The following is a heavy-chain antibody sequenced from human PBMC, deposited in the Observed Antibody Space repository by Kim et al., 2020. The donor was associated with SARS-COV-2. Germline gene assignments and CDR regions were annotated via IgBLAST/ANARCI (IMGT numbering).Heavy chain of an antibody. J-gene: IGHJ4*02. D-gene: IGHD6-13*01. CDR2: ISGSGGST. CDR1: GFTFSSYA. V-gene: IGHV3-23*01. Sequence: GGSLRLSCAASGFTFSSYAMSLVRQAPGKGLEWVSAISGSGGSTYYADSVKGRFTISRDNSKNTLYLQMNSLRAEDTAVYYCAKTGQLVLGGFDYWGQGTLVTVSS. CDR3: AKTGQLVLGGFDY.